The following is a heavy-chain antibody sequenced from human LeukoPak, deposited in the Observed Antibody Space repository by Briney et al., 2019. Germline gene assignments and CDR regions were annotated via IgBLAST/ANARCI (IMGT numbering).Heavy chain of an antibody. V-gene: IGHV7-4-1*02. CDR2: INTNTGNP. Sequence: GASVKVSCKASGYTFTSYAMNWVRQAPGQGLEWMGWINTNTGNPTYAQGFTGRFVFSLDTSVSTAYLQISSLKAEDTAVYYCARVYMVRGVIPYYYYYYMDVWGKGTTVTVSS. CDR3: ARVYMVRGVIPYYYYYYMDV. J-gene: IGHJ6*03. D-gene: IGHD3-10*01. CDR1: GYTFTSYA.